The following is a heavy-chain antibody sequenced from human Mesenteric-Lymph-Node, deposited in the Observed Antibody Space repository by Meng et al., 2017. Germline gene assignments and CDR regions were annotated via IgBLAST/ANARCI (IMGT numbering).Heavy chain of an antibody. CDR2: LYSSGSP. J-gene: IGHJ4*02. Sequence: GESLKISFASSGFTVSTDYTSWVRQAPGKGLEWVSVLYSSGSPYYAASVKGRFTISRDSSKNLLHLHMNSLRAEDTAIYYCARGGGAICGDDCFRTFDYWGQGTLVTVSS. CDR3: ARGGGAICGDDCFRTFDY. CDR1: GFTVSTDY. D-gene: IGHD2-21*02. V-gene: IGHV3-66*02.